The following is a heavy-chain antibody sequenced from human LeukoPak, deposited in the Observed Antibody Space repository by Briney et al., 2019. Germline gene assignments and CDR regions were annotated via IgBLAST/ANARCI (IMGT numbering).Heavy chain of an antibody. CDR1: GYTFSDYA. D-gene: IGHD3-22*01. V-gene: IGHV7-4-1*02. Sequence: ASVKVSCKASGYTFSDYAMNWVRQAPGQGLEWMGWINANTGNPTYAQGFTGRFVFSLDTSVSTAYLQISSLKAEDTAVYYCARSGSSGYYFYDAFDIWGQGTMVTVSS. CDR3: ARSGSSGYYFYDAFDI. CDR2: INANTGNP. J-gene: IGHJ3*02.